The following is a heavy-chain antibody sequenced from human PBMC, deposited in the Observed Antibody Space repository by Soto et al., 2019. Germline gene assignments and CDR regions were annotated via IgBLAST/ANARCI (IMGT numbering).Heavy chain of an antibody. CDR2: IYYSGST. J-gene: IGHJ5*02. Sequence: SETLSLTCTVSGGSISSSSYYWGWIRQPPGKGLEWIGSIYYSGSTYYNPSLKSRVTISVDTSKNQFSLKLSSVTAADTAVYYCAGTIVVVPAAIPRGFDPWGQGTLVTVSS. CDR1: GGSISSSSYY. V-gene: IGHV4-39*01. D-gene: IGHD2-2*01. CDR3: AGTIVVVPAAIPRGFDP.